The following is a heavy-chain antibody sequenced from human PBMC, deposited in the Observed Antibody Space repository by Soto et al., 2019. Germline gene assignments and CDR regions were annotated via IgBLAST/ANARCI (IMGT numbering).Heavy chain of an antibody. CDR2: ISYDGSNK. Sequence: QVQLVESGGGVVQPGRSLRLSCAASGFTFSSYGMHWVRQAPGKGLEWVAVISYDGSNKYYADSVKGRFTISRDNSKNTLYLQMNSLRAEDTAVYYCAKDVSGSYYGGRGFDYWGQGTLVTVSS. CDR1: GFTFSSYG. V-gene: IGHV3-30*18. CDR3: AKDVSGSYYGGRGFDY. J-gene: IGHJ4*02. D-gene: IGHD1-26*01.